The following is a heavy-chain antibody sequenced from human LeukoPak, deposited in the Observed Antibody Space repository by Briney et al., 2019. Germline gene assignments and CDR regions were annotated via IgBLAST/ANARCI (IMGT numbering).Heavy chain of an antibody. Sequence: SETLSLTCTVSGASIRSGDYYWSWIRQPPGKGLEWIGYIYDSGSTYYNPSLKSRVTISVDTSKNQFSLKLSSVTAADTAVYYCAREDYDSSGYPSNWFDPWGQGTLVTVSS. V-gene: IGHV4-61*08. D-gene: IGHD3-22*01. J-gene: IGHJ5*02. CDR2: IYDSGST. CDR3: AREDYDSSGYPSNWFDP. CDR1: GASIRSGDYY.